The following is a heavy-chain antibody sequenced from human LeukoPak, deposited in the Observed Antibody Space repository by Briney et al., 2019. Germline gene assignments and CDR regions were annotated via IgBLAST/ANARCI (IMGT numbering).Heavy chain of an antibody. CDR3: AKDGETYCGGDCYSYYFDY. J-gene: IGHJ4*02. CDR1: GFTFSSYA. V-gene: IGHV3-23*01. Sequence: GGSLRLSCAASGFTFSSYAMSWVRQAPGKGLEWVSAISGSGGSTYYADSVKGRFTISRDNSKNTLYLQMNSLRAGDTAVYYCAKDGETYCGGDCYSYYFDYWGQGTLVTVSS. CDR2: ISGSGGST. D-gene: IGHD2-21*02.